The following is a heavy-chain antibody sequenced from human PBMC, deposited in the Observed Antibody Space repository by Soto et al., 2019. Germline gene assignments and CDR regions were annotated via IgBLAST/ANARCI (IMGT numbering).Heavy chain of an antibody. V-gene: IGHV1-69*01. CDR3: ARGALDYDSGGFHHYAFDV. Sequence: QVQLKQSGAEVKKPGSSVSVSCKASGGTFSTDAISWVRQAPGQGLEWMGAIVPRFGTTNYAQKFQGRVTITADESTSTAYVELESLRSEDTALYYCARGALDYDSGGFHHYAFDVWGQGTLVTGSS. CDR1: GGTFSTDA. D-gene: IGHD3-22*01. CDR2: IVPRFGTT. J-gene: IGHJ3*01.